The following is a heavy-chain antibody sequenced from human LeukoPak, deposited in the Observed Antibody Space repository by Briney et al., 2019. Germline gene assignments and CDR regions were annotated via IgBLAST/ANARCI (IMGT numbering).Heavy chain of an antibody. CDR3: ARVPAAPRLYMDV. D-gene: IGHD2-2*01. CDR2: IYDSGST. Sequence: SETLSLTCTVSGGSIRSSYYYWGWIRQPPGKGLEWIGSIYDSGSTYYNPSLKSRVTISVDTSKNQFSLKLNSVTAADTAVYYCARVPAAPRLYMDVWGQGTTVIVSS. CDR1: GGSIRSSYYY. V-gene: IGHV4-39*01. J-gene: IGHJ6*02.